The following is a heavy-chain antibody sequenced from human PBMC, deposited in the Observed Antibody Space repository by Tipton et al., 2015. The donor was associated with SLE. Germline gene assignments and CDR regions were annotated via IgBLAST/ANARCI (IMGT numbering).Heavy chain of an antibody. V-gene: IGHV3-9*01. Sequence: SLRLSCAASGFTFHDYAMHWVRQAPGKGLEWVSGLSWNSGTKGYAASVKGRFTISRDNAKNSLFLQMNSLRVEDTAVYYCARVRGDKLRPLEYWGQGALVTVSS. D-gene: IGHD7-27*01. CDR3: ARVRGDKLRPLEY. CDR1: GFTFHDYA. CDR2: LSWNSGTK. J-gene: IGHJ4*02.